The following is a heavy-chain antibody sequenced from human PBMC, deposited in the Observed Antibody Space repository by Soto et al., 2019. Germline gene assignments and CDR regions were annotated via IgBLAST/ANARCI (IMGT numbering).Heavy chain of an antibody. CDR2: IIPIFGTA. V-gene: IGHV1-69*01. D-gene: IGHD3-10*01. CDR3: ARAFRSGSFKNYYGMDV. CDR1: GGTFSSYA. J-gene: IGHJ6*02. Sequence: QVQLVQSGAEVKKPGSSVKVSCKASGGTFSSYAISWVRQAPGQGLEWMGGIIPIFGTANYAQKFQVRVTITADESTITAYMELSSLRSEDTAVYYCARAFRSGSFKNYYGMDVWGQGTTVTVSS.